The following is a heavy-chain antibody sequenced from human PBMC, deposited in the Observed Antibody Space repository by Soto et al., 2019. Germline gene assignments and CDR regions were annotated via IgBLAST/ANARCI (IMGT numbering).Heavy chain of an antibody. J-gene: IGHJ4*02. CDR2: IYSSGST. V-gene: IGHV4-59*08. CDR3: ARRYGGGFDF. CDR1: GGSISSYY. Sequence: QVQLLESGPGLVKPSETLSLTCTVSGGSISSYYRSWIRQPPGKGLEWIGYIYSSGSTNYNPSLKSRVTISVDTSKNQFSLKLSSVTAADTAVYYCARRYGGGFDFWGQGTLVTVSS. D-gene: IGHD3-10*01.